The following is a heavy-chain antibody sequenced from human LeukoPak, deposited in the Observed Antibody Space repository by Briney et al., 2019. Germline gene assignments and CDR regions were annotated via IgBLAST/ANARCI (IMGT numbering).Heavy chain of an antibody. D-gene: IGHD1-26*01. CDR2: IYLAATT. J-gene: IGHJ4*02. CDR3: ARHDPDSWSHFFDY. Sequence: PSETLSLTCTVSGGSVSSSSYYWGWIRQPPGKGLEWIASIYLAATTYYNPSLKSRVTISVDSSNNQFSLKLSSVTAADTAVYYCARHDPDSWSHFFDYWGQGTLVTASS. CDR1: GGSVSSSSYY. V-gene: IGHV4-39*01.